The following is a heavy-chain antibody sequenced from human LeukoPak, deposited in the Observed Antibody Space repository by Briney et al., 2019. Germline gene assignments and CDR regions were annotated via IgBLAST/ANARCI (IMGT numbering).Heavy chain of an antibody. CDR1: GYTFTDYY. J-gene: IGHJ4*02. CDR3: ATGLGDFWNFDY. D-gene: IGHD4-17*01. CDR2: VDPEDGET. Sequence: GASVKVSCKVSGYTFTDYYMHWVQQAPGKGPEWMGLVDPEDGETIYAEKFQGRVTITADTSTDTAYMELSSLTSEDTAVHYCATGLGDFWNFDYWGQGTLVTVSS. V-gene: IGHV1-69-2*01.